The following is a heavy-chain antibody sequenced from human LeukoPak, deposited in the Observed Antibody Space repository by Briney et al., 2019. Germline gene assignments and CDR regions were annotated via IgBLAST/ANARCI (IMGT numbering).Heavy chain of an antibody. CDR1: GFTVSSNY. J-gene: IGHJ4*02. V-gene: IGHV3-66*02. D-gene: IGHD6-19*01. Sequence: GRSLRLSCAASGFTVSSNYMSWVRQAPGKGLEWVSTIYSGGSTYYADSVKGRFTISRDNSKNTLYLQMNSLRVEDTAMYYCAKAGTQQWLLFVGVYWGQGALVTVSS. CDR2: IYSGGST. CDR3: AKAGTQQWLLFVGVY.